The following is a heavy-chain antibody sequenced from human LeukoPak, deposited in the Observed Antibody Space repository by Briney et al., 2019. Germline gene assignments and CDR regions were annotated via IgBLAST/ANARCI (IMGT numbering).Heavy chain of an antibody. J-gene: IGHJ4*02. V-gene: IGHV4-39*07. CDR1: GGSISSSSYY. CDR3: ARDKAAAGGLYYFDY. Sequence: SETLSLTCTVSGGSISSSSYYWGWIRQPPGEGLEWIGSIYYSGSTYYNPSLKSRVTISVGTSKNQFSLKLSSVTAADTAVYYCARDKAAAGGLYYFDYWGQGTLVTVSS. CDR2: IYYSGST. D-gene: IGHD6-13*01.